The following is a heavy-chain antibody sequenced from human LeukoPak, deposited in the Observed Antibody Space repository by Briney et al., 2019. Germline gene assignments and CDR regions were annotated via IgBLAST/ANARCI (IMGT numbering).Heavy chain of an antibody. CDR1: GFSLRSSGMC. CDR3: ARISDHYDSSGYSVFDY. D-gene: IGHD3-22*01. J-gene: IGHJ4*02. Sequence: SGPALVRPTQTLTLTCTFSGFSLRSSGMCVSWIRQPPGKALEWLARIDWDDDKYYSTSLKTRLTISKDTSKNQVVLTMINMDPVGTATYYCARISDHYDSSGYSVFDYWGQGILVTVSS. V-gene: IGHV2-70*11. CDR2: IDWDDDK.